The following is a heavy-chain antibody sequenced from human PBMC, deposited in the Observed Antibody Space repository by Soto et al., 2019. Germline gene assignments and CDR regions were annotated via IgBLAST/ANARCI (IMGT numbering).Heavy chain of an antibody. CDR1: GGSFSGYY. J-gene: IGHJ6*04. Sequence: SETLSLTCYIYGGSFSGYYWSWIRQPPGKGLEWIGEINHSVNTNYNPSLKSRVTISVYTSNNQFSLKLNSVTAADPAVYYCASSGPAVLNVCYSHDMDVWCNGKTVTVSA. CDR3: ASSGPAVLNVCYSHDMDV. CDR2: INHSVNT. V-gene: IGHV4-34*01. D-gene: IGHD2-15*01.